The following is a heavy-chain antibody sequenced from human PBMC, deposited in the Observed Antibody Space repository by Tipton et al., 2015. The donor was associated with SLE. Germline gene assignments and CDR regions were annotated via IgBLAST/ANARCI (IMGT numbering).Heavy chain of an antibody. Sequence: LRLSCTVSGGSISSYYWSWIRQPPGKGLEWIGYIYYSGSTYYNPSLKSRVTISVDTSKNQFSLKLSSVTAADTAVYYCARADSGYDLVDYWGQGTMVTVSS. CDR2: IYYSGST. D-gene: IGHD5-12*01. CDR3: ARADSGYDLVDY. V-gene: IGHV4-59*12. J-gene: IGHJ3*01. CDR1: GGSISSYY.